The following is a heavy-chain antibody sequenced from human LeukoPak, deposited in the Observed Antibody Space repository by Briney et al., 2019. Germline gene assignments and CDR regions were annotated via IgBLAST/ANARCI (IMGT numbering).Heavy chain of an antibody. CDR3: ARVSGIAVAGNEVHYNMDV. D-gene: IGHD6-19*01. J-gene: IGHJ6*03. V-gene: IGHV4-39*07. CDR1: GGSISSSSYY. Sequence: PSETLSLTCTVSGGSISSSSYYWGWIRQPPGKGLEWIGSIYYSGSTYYNPSLKSRVTISVDTSKNQFSLKLSSVTAADTAVYYCARVSGIAVAGNEVHYNMDVWGKGTTVTVSS. CDR2: IYYSGST.